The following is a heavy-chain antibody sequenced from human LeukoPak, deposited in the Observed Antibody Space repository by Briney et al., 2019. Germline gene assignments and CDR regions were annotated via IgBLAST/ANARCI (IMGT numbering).Heavy chain of an antibody. CDR3: ARSGTGYSSSFTNWFDP. Sequence: ASVKVSCKASGYTFTGYYMHWVRQAPGQGLEWMGWINPNSGGTNYAQKFQGRVTMTRDTSISTAYMELSRLRSDDTAVYYCARSGTGYSSSFTNWFDPWGQGTLVTVFS. J-gene: IGHJ5*02. CDR1: GYTFTGYY. D-gene: IGHD6-6*01. V-gene: IGHV1-2*02. CDR2: INPNSGGT.